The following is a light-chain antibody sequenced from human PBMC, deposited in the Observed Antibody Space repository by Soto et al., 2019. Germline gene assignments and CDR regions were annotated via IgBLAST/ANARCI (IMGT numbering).Light chain of an antibody. V-gene: IGLV2-14*01. J-gene: IGLJ1*01. CDR3: SSYTTGSTLPWV. Sequence: QSVLTQPASVSGSPGQSITISCTGTSSDVGGYNYVSWYRHHPGRAPKLLIYEVSNRPSGVSNRFSGSKSGNTASLTISGLQAEDEAVYYCSSYTTGSTLPWVFGTGTKVTVL. CDR1: SSDVGGYNY. CDR2: EVS.